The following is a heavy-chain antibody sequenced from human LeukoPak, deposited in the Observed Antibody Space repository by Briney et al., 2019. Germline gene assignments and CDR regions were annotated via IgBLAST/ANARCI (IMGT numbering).Heavy chain of an antibody. D-gene: IGHD1-26*01. CDR1: GFNFTSYW. J-gene: IGHJ4*02. CDR3: ARLTSGSYYFDY. Sequence: GGSLQISCQGSGFNFTSYWIGWVRQLPGKGLEWMGIIYPGDSDTRYSPSFQGQVTISADKSISTAYLQWSSLKASDTAMYYCARLTSGSYYFDYWGQGTLVTVSS. V-gene: IGHV5-51*01. CDR2: IYPGDSDT.